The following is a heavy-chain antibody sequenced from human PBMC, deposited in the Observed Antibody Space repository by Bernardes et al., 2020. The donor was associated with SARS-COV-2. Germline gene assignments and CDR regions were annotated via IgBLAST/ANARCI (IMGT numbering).Heavy chain of an antibody. CDR2: INHSGST. CDR3: ASDLKNRYDNSDWGYAFEI. Sequence: SETLSLTCAFSGGSINSNNWWSWVRQSPGKGLEWIGEINHSGSTNYNPSLKSRVTISVDKSKNQFPLELTSVTAADTAVYYCASDLKNRYDNSDWGYAFEIWGQGTMVTVSS. J-gene: IGHJ3*02. V-gene: IGHV4-4*02. CDR1: GGSINSNNW. D-gene: IGHD3-22*01.